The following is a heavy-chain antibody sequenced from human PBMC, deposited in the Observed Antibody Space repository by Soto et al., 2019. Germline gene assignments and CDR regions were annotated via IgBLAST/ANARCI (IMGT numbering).Heavy chain of an antibody. Sequence: GSPRLSCAASVFTFSDYAMHWVRQAPGKGLEWVAIISFDGSNEHYADSVQGRFTISRDNSENTLYLQMNSLRADDTAVYYCARPAATVIFYSGMDVWGQGTTVTVSS. V-gene: IGHV3-30-3*01. CDR1: VFTFSDYA. J-gene: IGHJ6*02. CDR3: ARPAATVIFYSGMDV. D-gene: IGHD4-17*01. CDR2: ISFDGSNE.